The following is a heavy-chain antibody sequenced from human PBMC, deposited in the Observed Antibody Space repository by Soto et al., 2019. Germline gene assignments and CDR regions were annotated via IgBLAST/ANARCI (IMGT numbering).Heavy chain of an antibody. D-gene: IGHD3-3*01. CDR2: ISSSGSTI. CDR3: ARDPPSITIFGVVPDY. J-gene: IGHJ4*02. CDR1: GFTFSSYE. V-gene: IGHV3-48*03. Sequence: EVQLVESGGGLVQPGGSLRLSCAASGFTFSSYEMNWVRQAPGKGLEWVSYISSSGSTIYYADSVKGRFTISRDNAKNSLYLQMNRLRAEDTAVYYCARDPPSITIFGVVPDYWGQGTLVTVSS.